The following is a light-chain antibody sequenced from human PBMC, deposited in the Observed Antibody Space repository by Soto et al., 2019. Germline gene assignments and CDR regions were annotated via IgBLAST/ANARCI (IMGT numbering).Light chain of an antibody. Sequence: DIVMTQSPDSLAVSLGERATINCKSSQSALYSSNNKNYLAWYQQKPGQPPKLLIYWASTRESGVPDRFSGSGSGTDFTLTISSLQAEDVAVYYCQQYFSIPPTFGQGTKVEIK. J-gene: IGKJ1*01. CDR2: WAS. CDR3: QQYFSIPPT. V-gene: IGKV4-1*01. CDR1: QSALYSSNNKNY.